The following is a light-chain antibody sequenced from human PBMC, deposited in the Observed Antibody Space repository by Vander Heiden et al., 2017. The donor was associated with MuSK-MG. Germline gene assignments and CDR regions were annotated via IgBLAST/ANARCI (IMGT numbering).Light chain of an antibody. J-gene: IGLJ1*01. Sequence: QSALTQPASVSGSPGQSLTISCTGTSSDVGRYNYVSWYQQHPGKAPKLWMFEVIHRPSGVSDRFSGSKSGNTASLTISGLQAEDEADYYCCSYISDNIYVFGTGTKVSGL. CDR1: SSDVGRYNY. V-gene: IGLV2-14*01. CDR2: EVI. CDR3: CSYISDNIYV.